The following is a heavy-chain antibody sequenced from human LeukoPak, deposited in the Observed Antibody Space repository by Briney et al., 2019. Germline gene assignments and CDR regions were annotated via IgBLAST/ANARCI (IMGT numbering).Heavy chain of an antibody. D-gene: IGHD3-10*01. Sequence: AASVTVSFTVSGYTLTELSMHWLRQAPGKGLERMGGFDLKDGETNYAQKFQGRVTMNEDTSTDTAYMELSSLRFEDTAVYYCATDLWGSGPRFEAFDIWGQGTMVTVSS. CDR2: FDLKDGET. CDR1: GYTLTELS. J-gene: IGHJ3*02. V-gene: IGHV1-24*01. CDR3: ATDLWGSGPRFEAFDI.